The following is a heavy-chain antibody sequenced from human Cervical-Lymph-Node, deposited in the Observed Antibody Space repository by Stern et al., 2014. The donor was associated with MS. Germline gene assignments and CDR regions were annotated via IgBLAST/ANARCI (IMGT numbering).Heavy chain of an antibody. J-gene: IGHJ6*02. CDR3: ARDGRHTNNYGLDV. Sequence: VQLVQSGTEVKKPGSSVKVSCQASGGTFNVYAINWLRQAPGQGLEWMGGIIPIIGLANYAQKFQGRVKITADESTRTSSMQLTSLTSNDTAIYYCARDGRHTNNYGLDVWGQGTTVTVSS. CDR2: IIPIIGLA. CDR1: GGTFNVYA. V-gene: IGHV1-69*01.